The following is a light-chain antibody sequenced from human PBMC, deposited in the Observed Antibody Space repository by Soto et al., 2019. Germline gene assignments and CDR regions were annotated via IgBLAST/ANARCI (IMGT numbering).Light chain of an antibody. CDR3: MQALQTPIT. CDR2: LGS. J-gene: IGKJ5*01. Sequence: DIVMTQSPLSLPVTPGEPASISCRSSQSLLHGNGYNYLDSYVQKPGQSPQLLILLGSNRASGVPDRFSGSGSGTDFTLKISRVEAEDVGVYYCMQALQTPITFGQGTRLEVK. CDR1: QSLLHGNGYNY. V-gene: IGKV2-28*01.